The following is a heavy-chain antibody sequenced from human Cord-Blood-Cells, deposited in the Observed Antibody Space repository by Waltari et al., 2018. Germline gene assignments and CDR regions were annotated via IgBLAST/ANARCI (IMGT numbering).Heavy chain of an antibody. V-gene: IGHV4-4*07. CDR1: GGSISSYY. CDR2: IYTSGST. D-gene: IGHD3-22*01. Sequence: QVQLQEAGPGLVQPSETLSLTCTVPGGSISSYYWRWIRQPAGKGLEWIGRIYTSGSTNYNPSLKSRVTMSVDTSKNQFSLKLSSVTAADTAVYYCARVGYDSSGYYFDYWGQGTLVTVSS. CDR3: ARVGYDSSGYYFDY. J-gene: IGHJ4*02.